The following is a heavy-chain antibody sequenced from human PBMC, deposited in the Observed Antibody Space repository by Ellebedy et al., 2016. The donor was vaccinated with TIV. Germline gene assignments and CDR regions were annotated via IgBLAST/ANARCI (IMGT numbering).Heavy chain of an antibody. J-gene: IGHJ4*02. D-gene: IGHD6-19*01. V-gene: IGHV3-53*01. Sequence: GESLKISCAASGLTFDDYAMHWVRQAPGKGLEWVSVLYSGGGTYYADSVKGRFTISRDSSKNMLYLQMNSLRAEDTAVYYCAKLNSGWYNDCWGQGTLVTVSS. CDR3: AKLNSGWYNDC. CDR2: LYSGGGT. CDR1: GLTFDDYA.